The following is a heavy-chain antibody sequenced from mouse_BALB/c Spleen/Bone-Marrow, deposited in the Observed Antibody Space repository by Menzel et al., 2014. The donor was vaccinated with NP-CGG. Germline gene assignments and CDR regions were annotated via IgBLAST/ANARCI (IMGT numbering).Heavy chain of an antibody. CDR1: GYSITSGYN. Sequence: VQLKQSGPDLVKPPQSLSFTCTVTGYSITSGYNWHWIRQLPGNKLEWMGYIHYSGSTNYNPSLKSRISITRNTSKNQFFLHLNSVTTEDTATYYCARGGYYGSTYFDYWGQGTTLTVSS. V-gene: IGHV3-1*02. D-gene: IGHD1-1*01. CDR2: IHYSGST. J-gene: IGHJ2*01. CDR3: ARGGYYGSTYFDY.